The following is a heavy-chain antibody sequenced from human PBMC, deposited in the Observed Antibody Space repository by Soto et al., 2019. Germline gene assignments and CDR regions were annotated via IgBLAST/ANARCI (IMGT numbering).Heavy chain of an antibody. Sequence: SETLSLTCTVSGGSISSGGYYWSWIRQHPGKGLEWIGYIYYSGSTYYNPSLKSRVTISVDTSKNQFSLKLSSVTAADTAVYYCARGTLMVYAPLDYWGQGTLVTVSS. CDR1: GGSISSGGYY. J-gene: IGHJ4*02. D-gene: IGHD2-8*01. CDR3: ARGTLMVYAPLDY. V-gene: IGHV4-31*03. CDR2: IYYSGST.